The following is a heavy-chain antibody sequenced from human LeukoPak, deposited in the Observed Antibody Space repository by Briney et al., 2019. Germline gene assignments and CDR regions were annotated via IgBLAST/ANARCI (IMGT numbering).Heavy chain of an antibody. CDR1: GGTFSSYA. CDR2: IIPIFGTA. Sequence: ASVKVSCKASGGTFSSYAISWVRQAPGQGLEWMGGIIPIFGTANYAQKFQGRVTITADESTSTAYMELSSLRSEDTAVYYCARVHYDILTGSLEYYYYYGMDVWGQGTTVTVSS. CDR3: ARVHYDILTGSLEYYYYYGMDV. J-gene: IGHJ6*02. V-gene: IGHV1-69*13. D-gene: IGHD3-9*01.